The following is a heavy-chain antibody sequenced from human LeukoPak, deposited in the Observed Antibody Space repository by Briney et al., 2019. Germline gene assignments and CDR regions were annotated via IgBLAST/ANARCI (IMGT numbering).Heavy chain of an antibody. Sequence: GRSLRLSCAASGFTFDDYAMHWVRQAPGKGLEWVSGISWNSGSIGYADSVKGRFTISRDNAKNSLYLQMNSLRAEDTALYYCAKDIEYYYDSSGRAWGQGTLATVSS. D-gene: IGHD3-22*01. J-gene: IGHJ1*01. CDR3: AKDIEYYYDSSGRA. V-gene: IGHV3-9*01. CDR1: GFTFDDYA. CDR2: ISWNSGSI.